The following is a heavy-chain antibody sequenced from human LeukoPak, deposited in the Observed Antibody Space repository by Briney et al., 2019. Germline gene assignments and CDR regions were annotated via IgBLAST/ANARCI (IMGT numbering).Heavy chain of an antibody. V-gene: IGHV3-11*06. CDR1: GFTFSDYY. CDR2: ISSSSSYT. CDR3: ARDFGSSFGELFSPADY. D-gene: IGHD3-10*01. J-gene: IGHJ4*02. Sequence: GGSLRLSCAASGFTFSDYYMSWIRQAPGKGLERVSYISSSSSYTNYADSVKGRFTISRDNAKNSLYLQMNSLRAEDTAVYYCARDFGSSFGELFSPADYWGQGTLVTVSS.